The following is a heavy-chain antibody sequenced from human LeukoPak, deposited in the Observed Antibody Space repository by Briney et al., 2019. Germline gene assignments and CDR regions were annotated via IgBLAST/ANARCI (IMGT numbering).Heavy chain of an antibody. D-gene: IGHD3-3*01. V-gene: IGHV3-9*03. CDR3: AKGLQGSGYYRGFDY. J-gene: IGHJ4*02. Sequence: PGGSLRLSCAASGFTFDDYAMHWVRQAPGKGLEWVSGISWYSGSIGYADSVKGRFTISRDNAKNSLYLQMNSLRAEDMALYYCAKGLQGSGYYRGFDYWGQGTLVTVSS. CDR2: ISWYSGSI. CDR1: GFTFDDYA.